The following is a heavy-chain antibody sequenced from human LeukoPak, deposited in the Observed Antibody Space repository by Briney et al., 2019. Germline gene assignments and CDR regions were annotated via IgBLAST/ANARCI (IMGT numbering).Heavy chain of an antibody. V-gene: IGHV3-66*01. CDR2: IYSDGST. Sequence: PGGSLRLSCAASGYTFSDKPMTWVRQAAGKGLEWVSVIYSDGSTHYSESVKGRFYISRDNSKNTLYLQMNSLGAEDTAVYYCAARPDSHRGPYDSWGQGTLVTVSS. CDR3: AARPDSHRGPYDS. CDR1: GYTFSDKP. D-gene: IGHD3-16*01. J-gene: IGHJ4*02.